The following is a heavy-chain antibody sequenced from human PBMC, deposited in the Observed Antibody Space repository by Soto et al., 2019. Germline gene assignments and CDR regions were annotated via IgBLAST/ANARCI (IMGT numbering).Heavy chain of an antibody. Sequence: QVQLVESGGGVVQPGRSLRLSCAASGFTFRSYAMHCVRQAPGKGLECVAGISYDGSNKFYRAYVKGRFTSSIDNSKNTLYLHINSLRYEDTAVYYCARGDREDIAVVVGVRPGEYGVDVWGQGTTVTVSS. J-gene: IGHJ6*02. V-gene: IGHV3-30-3*01. D-gene: IGHD2-15*01. CDR1: GFTFRSYA. CDR2: ISYDGSNK. CDR3: ARGDREDIAVVVGVRPGEYGVDV.